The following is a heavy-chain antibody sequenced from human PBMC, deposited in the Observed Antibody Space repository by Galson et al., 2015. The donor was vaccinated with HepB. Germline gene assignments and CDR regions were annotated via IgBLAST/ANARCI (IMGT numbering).Heavy chain of an antibody. D-gene: IGHD6-6*01. J-gene: IGHJ3*02. V-gene: IGHV1-69*13. Sequence: SVKVSCKASGGAFSSYAVIWVRQAPGQGLEWMGGIIPIFGTANYAQKFQGRLTITADESTSTAYMELSSLRFEDTAVYYCANNRSGQLVRTFDIWGQGTMGTVSS. CDR2: IIPIFGTA. CDR1: GGAFSSYA. CDR3: ANNRSGQLVRTFDI.